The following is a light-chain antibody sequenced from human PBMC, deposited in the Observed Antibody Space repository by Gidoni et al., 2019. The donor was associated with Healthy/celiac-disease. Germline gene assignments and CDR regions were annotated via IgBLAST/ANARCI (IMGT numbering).Light chain of an antibody. CDR2: DAS. Sequence: ERVLPQSPATLSLSPGEKDTLSCMANQSVSSYLTWYQQKSGQAPSLLIYDASNRATGIPARFSGCGSVSVFTLTISSLEPEDFAFYYCQQRSNWPLITFGQGTRLEIK. CDR3: QQRSNWPLIT. J-gene: IGKJ5*01. CDR1: QSVSSY. V-gene: IGKV3-11*01.